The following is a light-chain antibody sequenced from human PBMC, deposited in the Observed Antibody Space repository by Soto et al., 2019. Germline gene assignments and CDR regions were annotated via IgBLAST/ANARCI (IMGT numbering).Light chain of an antibody. CDR3: QHYNSYSEA. V-gene: IGKV1-5*01. CDR1: QSVSGW. CDR2: HAS. J-gene: IGKJ1*01. Sequence: QMSQSAATLSASVGDTVTVTCRASQSVSGWLAWYQQKPGEAPKLLIYHASTLESGVPSRFSGSGSGTEFTLTISSLQPDDFATYYCQHYNSYSEAFGQRTKVDIK.